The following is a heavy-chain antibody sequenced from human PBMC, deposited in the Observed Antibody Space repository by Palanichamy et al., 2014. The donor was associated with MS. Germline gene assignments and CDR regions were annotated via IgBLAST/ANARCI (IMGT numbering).Heavy chain of an antibody. D-gene: IGHD6-13*01. CDR3: TTGVSAAGHDGY. CDR2: IRSKINDEAT. V-gene: IGHV3-15*01. CDR1: GFTFSSAW. J-gene: IGHJ4*01. Sequence: RLSCAASGFTFSSAWMMWVRQAPGKGLEWVGQIRSKINDEATDYGAPAKGRFTISRDDSKNRLYLQMKSLKIEDTAIYYCTTGVSAAGHDGYWGQGTLVTVSS.